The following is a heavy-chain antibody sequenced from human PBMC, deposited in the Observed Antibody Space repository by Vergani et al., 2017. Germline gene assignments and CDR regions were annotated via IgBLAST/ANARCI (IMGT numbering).Heavy chain of an antibody. CDR1: GGSISSSSYY. CDR2: IYYSGST. Sequence: QLQLPESGPGLVKPSETLSLTCTVSGGSISSSSYYWGWIRQPPGKGLEWIGSIYYSGSTYYNPSLKSRVTISVDTSKNQFSLKLSSVTAADTAVYYCARHFTTLSDGMDVWGQGTTVTVSS. D-gene: IGHD1-1*01. J-gene: IGHJ6*02. V-gene: IGHV4-39*01. CDR3: ARHFTTLSDGMDV.